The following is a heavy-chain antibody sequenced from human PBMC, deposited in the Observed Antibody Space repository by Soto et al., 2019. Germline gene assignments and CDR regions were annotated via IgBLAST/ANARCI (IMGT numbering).Heavy chain of an antibody. V-gene: IGHV4-4*07. CDR3: AREDYYDTGYYVV. Sequence: NPSETLSLTCTVSGRSMSGYYWSWIRQPAGERLEWIGRIYTSGTTDFNPSLKGRVTMSVDTSKNQFSLKLTSVTAADTALYYCAREDYYDTGYYVVWGQGILVTVSS. CDR2: IYTSGTT. D-gene: IGHD3-9*01. CDR1: GRSMSGYY. J-gene: IGHJ4*02.